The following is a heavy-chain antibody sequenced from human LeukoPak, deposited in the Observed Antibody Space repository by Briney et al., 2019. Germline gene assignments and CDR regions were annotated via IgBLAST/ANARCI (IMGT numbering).Heavy chain of an antibody. J-gene: IGHJ6*03. V-gene: IGHV4-34*01. CDR1: GGSFNIYY. D-gene: IGHD1-7*01. CDR3: ARRWNYGRNYYIDV. Sequence: PSETLSLTCAVYGGSFNIYYWSWIRRSPGKGLEWIGEINDGGTINYNPSLLSRVTISLDRSKNQFSLRLTSVTTTDTAVYYCARRWNYGRNYYIDVWGKGATVSVSS. CDR2: INDGGTI.